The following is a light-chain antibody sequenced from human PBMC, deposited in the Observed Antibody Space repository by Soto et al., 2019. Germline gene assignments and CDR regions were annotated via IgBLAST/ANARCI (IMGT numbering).Light chain of an antibody. CDR3: SSFTAIRTVI. CDR1: TNDVGTYNY. V-gene: IGLV2-14*03. Sequence: QSVLTQPASVSGSPGQSITISCTGTTNDVGTYNYVSWYQQHPGKAPKLIIYDVTNRPSGVSNRFSGSKSDNTASLAISGLQAEDEADYYCSSFTAIRTVIFGGGTKVTVL. CDR2: DVT. J-gene: IGLJ2*01.